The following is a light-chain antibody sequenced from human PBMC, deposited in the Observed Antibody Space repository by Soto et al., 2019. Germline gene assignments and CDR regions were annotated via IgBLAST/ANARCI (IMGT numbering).Light chain of an antibody. Sequence: QSVLTQPPSASGTPGQRVTISCSGSSSNIGGNTVNWYQQLPGTAPKLLIYGNDQRRSGVPDRFSGSKSGTSASLAISGLQSEDEADYYCAAWDDSLNAFVFGTGTKVTVL. CDR1: SSNIGGNT. CDR3: AAWDDSLNAFV. CDR2: GND. V-gene: IGLV1-44*01. J-gene: IGLJ1*01.